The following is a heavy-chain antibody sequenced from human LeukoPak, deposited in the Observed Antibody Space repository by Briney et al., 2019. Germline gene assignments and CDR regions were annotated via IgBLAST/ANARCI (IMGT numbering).Heavy chain of an antibody. J-gene: IGHJ4*02. CDR1: GGSMSNYY. CDR3: ARRDYSSGFYFFDY. Sequence: PSETLSLTCTVSGGSMSNYYWSWIRQPPGKGLEWLASIYYSGTPTYNPSLKSRATISVDTSKNQFSLKVRSVTAADTAMYYCARRDYSSGFYFFDYWGQGTLVTVSS. V-gene: IGHV4-59*01. CDR2: IYYSGTP. D-gene: IGHD3-22*01.